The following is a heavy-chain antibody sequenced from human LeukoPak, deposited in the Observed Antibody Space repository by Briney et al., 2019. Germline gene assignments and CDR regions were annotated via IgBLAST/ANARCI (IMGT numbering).Heavy chain of an antibody. CDR2: ISGSGSNT. V-gene: IGHV3-23*01. Sequence: GSLRLSCAASGFTFSSYAMTWARQAPGKGLEWVSGISGSGSNTYYADSVKGRFTISRDNSKNTLYLQMNSLRAEDTAAYYCAKGTYDSRGHFDYWGQGTLVSVSS. CDR1: GFTFSSYA. D-gene: IGHD3-22*01. CDR3: AKGTYDSRGHFDY. J-gene: IGHJ4*02.